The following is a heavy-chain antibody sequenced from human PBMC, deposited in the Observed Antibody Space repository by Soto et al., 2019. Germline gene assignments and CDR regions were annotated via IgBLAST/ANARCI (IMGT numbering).Heavy chain of an antibody. CDR1: GFTFTSSA. V-gene: IGHV1-58*02. CDR3: AAGVSYYYYGMDV. Sequence: ASVKVSCKASGFTFTSSAMQWVRQARGQRLEWIGWIVVGSGNTNYAQKFQERVTITRDMSTSTAYMELSSLRSEDTAVYYCAAGVSYYYYGMDVWGQGTTVTVSS. CDR2: IVVGSGNT. J-gene: IGHJ6*02.